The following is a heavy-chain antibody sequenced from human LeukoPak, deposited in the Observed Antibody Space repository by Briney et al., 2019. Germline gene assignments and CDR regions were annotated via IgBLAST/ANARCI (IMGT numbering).Heavy chain of an antibody. J-gene: IGHJ3*01. CDR1: GGTFSSYI. Sequence: ASVKVPCKASGGTFSSYIITWVRQAPGQGLEWMGRIIPMFGTPNYAQKFQDRVTITADESARTAYMELSSLRFEDTAVYYCARQGYTNNLGGYFGDKDDCFDLWGQGTMVTVSS. V-gene: IGHV1-69*13. CDR2: IIPMFGTP. CDR3: ARQGYTNNLGGYFGDKDDCFDL. D-gene: IGHD3-9*01.